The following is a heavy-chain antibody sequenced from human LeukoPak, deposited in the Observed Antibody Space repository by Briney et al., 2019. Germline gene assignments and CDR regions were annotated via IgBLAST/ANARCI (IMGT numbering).Heavy chain of an antibody. D-gene: IGHD3-10*01. CDR2: INPNSGGT. CDR3: ARDAGSGSQLADAFDI. V-gene: IGHV1-2*02. CDR1: GYTFTGYY. Sequence: ASVKVSCKASGYTFTGYYMHWVRQAPGQGLEWMGWINPNSGGTNYAQKFQGRVTMTRDTSISTAYMELSRLRSDDTAVYYCARDAGSGSQLADAFDIWGQGPMVTVSS. J-gene: IGHJ3*02.